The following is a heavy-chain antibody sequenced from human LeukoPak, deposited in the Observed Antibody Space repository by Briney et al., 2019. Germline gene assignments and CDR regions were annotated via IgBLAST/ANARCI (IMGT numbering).Heavy chain of an antibody. CDR3: ARVGEGLLAYSFDL. V-gene: IGHV3-74*01. Sequence: GGSLRLSCVASGFTFSSNWMHWVRQGPGKGLVWVSRINSDGSETRHADSAKGRFTISRDDAKNTLYLQMNSLRAEDTAVYYCARVGEGLLAYSFDLWGQGTMVTVSS. CDR2: INSDGSET. CDR1: GFTFSSNW. J-gene: IGHJ3*01. D-gene: IGHD1-26*01.